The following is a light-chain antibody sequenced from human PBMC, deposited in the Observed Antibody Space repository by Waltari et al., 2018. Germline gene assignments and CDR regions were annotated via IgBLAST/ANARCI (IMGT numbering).Light chain of an antibody. J-gene: IGKJ3*01. CDR2: DAS. Sequence: EVVMTQSPATLSVSPGERATVSCRASQSVGRNLAWYQQKPGQAPRLLIYDASTRATGFPARFRGRGSGTEFTLTISSLQSEDFAVYYCQHYDNWLLTFGPGTKVDIK. V-gene: IGKV3-15*01. CDR3: QHYDNWLLT. CDR1: QSVGRN.